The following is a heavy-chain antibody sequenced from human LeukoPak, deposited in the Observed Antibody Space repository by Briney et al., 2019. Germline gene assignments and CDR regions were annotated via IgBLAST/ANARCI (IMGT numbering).Heavy chain of an antibody. CDR2: ISGSGGST. CDR3: AKDPEDGSGPTSAFDY. V-gene: IGHV3-23*01. J-gene: IGHJ4*02. D-gene: IGHD3-10*01. CDR1: GFTFSSYA. Sequence: GGSLRLSCAASGFTFSSYAMSWVRQAPGKGLEWVSAISGSGGSTYYADSVKGRFTISRDNSKNTLYLQMNSLRAEDTAVYYCAKDPEDGSGPTSAFDYWGQGTLVTVSS.